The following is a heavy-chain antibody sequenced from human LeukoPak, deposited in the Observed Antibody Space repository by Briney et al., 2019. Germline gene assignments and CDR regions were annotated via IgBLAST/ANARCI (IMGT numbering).Heavy chain of an antibody. V-gene: IGHV3-30*02. D-gene: IGHD3-10*01. J-gene: IGHJ6*03. CDR3: AKSTTVRYYYYYMDV. CDR1: GFTFSSYG. Sequence: PGGSLRLSCAASGFTFSSYGMHWVRQAPGKGLEWVAFIRYDGSNKYYADSVKGRFTISRDNSKNTLYLQMNSLRAEDTAVYYCAKSTTVRYYYYYMDVWGKGTTVTVSS. CDR2: IRYDGSNK.